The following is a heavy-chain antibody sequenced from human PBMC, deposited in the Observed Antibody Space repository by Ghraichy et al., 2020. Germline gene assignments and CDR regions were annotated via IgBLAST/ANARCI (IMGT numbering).Heavy chain of an antibody. CDR2: ISSSSSSI. J-gene: IGHJ3*02. D-gene: IGHD1-26*01. V-gene: IGHV3-11*01. CDR1: GFIFSDYY. Sequence: GEYLNISCGASGFIFSDYYMSWIRQAPGKGLEWLSYISSSSSSIYLADSVKGRFTISRDNAKNSVYLQMNSLREEDTALYYCARDCRVGVTRGYAFDMWGQGTMVTVSS. CDR3: ARDCRVGVTRGYAFDM.